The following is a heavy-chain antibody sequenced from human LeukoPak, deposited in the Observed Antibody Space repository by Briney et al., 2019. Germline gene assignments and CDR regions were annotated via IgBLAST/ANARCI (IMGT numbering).Heavy chain of an antibody. D-gene: IGHD1-7*01. CDR3: ASTYITGTTDAFDI. V-gene: IGHV4-59*08. CDR2: IYYSGST. CDR1: GGSISSYY. J-gene: IGHJ3*02. Sequence: SETLSLTCTVSGGSISSYYWSWIRQPPGKGLEWIGYIYYSGSTNYNPSLKSRVTISVDTSKNQFSLKLSSVTAADTAVYYCASTYITGTTDAFDIWGQGTMVTVSS.